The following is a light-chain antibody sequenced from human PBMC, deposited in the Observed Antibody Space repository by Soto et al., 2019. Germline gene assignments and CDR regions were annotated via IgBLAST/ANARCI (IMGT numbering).Light chain of an antibody. V-gene: IGKV3-15*01. Sequence: EIVMTQSPATLSVSPGERATLSCRASQSVRSNLAWYQQKPGQGPRLLFYGASTRATGIPARFTASGSGTEFTLTISSLQSEDFAVYYCQQYDNWPRTFAQGTKVEIK. J-gene: IGKJ1*01. CDR2: GAS. CDR1: QSVRSN. CDR3: QQYDNWPRT.